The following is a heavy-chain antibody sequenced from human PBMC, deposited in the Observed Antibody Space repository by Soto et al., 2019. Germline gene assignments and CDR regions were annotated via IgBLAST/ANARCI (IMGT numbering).Heavy chain of an antibody. CDR2: ISSTSTLT. CDR1: GFTFSDYY. V-gene: IGHV3-11*06. CDR3: ARDRGGYDRLYYYHGMDV. J-gene: IGHJ6*02. Sequence: QVQLVESGGGLVKPGGSLRLSCAASGFTFSDYYMNWIRQAPGKGLEWVSYISSTSTLTNYAGPVKGRFTISRDNAKNSLYLEMSSLRADDTAVYYCARDRGGYDRLYYYHGMDVWGQGTTVTVSS. D-gene: IGHD5-12*01.